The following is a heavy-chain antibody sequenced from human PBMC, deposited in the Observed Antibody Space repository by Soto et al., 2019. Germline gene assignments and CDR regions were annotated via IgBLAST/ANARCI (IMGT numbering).Heavy chain of an antibody. CDR3: ARGGSLDAFDI. D-gene: IGHD1-26*01. J-gene: IGHJ3*02. Sequence: NPXETLSLTCTVSGGSISSYYWSWIRQPPGKGLEWIGYIYYSGSTNYNPSLKSRVTISVDTSKNQFSLKLSSVTAADTAVYSCARGGSLDAFDIWGQGTMVTVSS. CDR1: GGSISSYY. CDR2: IYYSGST. V-gene: IGHV4-59*01.